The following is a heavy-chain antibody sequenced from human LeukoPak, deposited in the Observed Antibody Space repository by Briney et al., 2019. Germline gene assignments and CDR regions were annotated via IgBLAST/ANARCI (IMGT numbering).Heavy chain of an antibody. D-gene: IGHD3-10*01. Sequence: PSETLSLTCTVSGGSISSYYWSWIRQPPGKGLEWIGYIYYSGSTNYNPSLKSRVTISVDTSKNQFSLKLSSVTAADTAVYYCARNMVRGVINYYYYGMDVWGQGTTVTVSS. J-gene: IGHJ6*02. V-gene: IGHV4-59*01. CDR3: ARNMVRGVINYYYYGMDV. CDR1: GGSISSYY. CDR2: IYYSGST.